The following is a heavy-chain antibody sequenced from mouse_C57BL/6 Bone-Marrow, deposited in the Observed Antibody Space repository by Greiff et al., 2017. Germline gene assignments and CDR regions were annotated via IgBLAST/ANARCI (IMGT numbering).Heavy chain of an antibody. CDR1: GFTFSSYA. CDR3: AREGIYDSGYYFDY. Sequence: DVMLVESGGGLVKPGGSLKLSCAASGFTFSSYAMSWVRQTPEKRLEWVATISDGGSYTYYPDNVKGRFTISRDNAKNNLYLQMSHLKSEDTAMYYCAREGIYDSGYYFDYWGQGTTLTVSS. D-gene: IGHD1-1*01. CDR2: ISDGGSYT. V-gene: IGHV5-4*01. J-gene: IGHJ2*01.